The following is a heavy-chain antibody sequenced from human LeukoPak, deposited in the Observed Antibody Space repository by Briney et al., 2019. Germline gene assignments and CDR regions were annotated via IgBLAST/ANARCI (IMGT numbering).Heavy chain of an antibody. D-gene: IGHD4-17*01. CDR2: ISSSGSTI. Sequence: PGGSLRLSCAASGFTFSSYEMNWVRQAPGKGLEWVSYISSSGSTIYYADSVKGRFTISRDNAKNSLYLQMNSLRAEDTAVYYCARALDYGDHPFPRHYYYYGMDVWGQGTRSPSP. J-gene: IGHJ6*02. V-gene: IGHV3-48*03. CDR1: GFTFSSYE. CDR3: ARALDYGDHPFPRHYYYYGMDV.